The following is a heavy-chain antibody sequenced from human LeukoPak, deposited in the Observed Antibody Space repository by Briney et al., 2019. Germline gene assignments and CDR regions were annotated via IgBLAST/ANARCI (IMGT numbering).Heavy chain of an antibody. J-gene: IGHJ6*02. CDR3: ARDPNPIFYYYGMDV. D-gene: IGHD3-16*01. Sequence: GGSLRLSCAASGFTFSSYAMHWVRQAPGKGLEWVAVISYDGSNKYYADSVKGRFTISRDNSKNTLYLQMNSLRAEDTAVYYCARDPNPIFYYYGMDVWGQGTTVTVSS. CDR2: ISYDGSNK. CDR1: GFTFSSYA. V-gene: IGHV3-30-3*01.